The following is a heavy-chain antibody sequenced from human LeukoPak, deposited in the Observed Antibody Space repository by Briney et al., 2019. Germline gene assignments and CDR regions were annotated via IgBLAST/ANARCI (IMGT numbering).Heavy chain of an antibody. CDR3: ARRGSGSYYNAFFDY. J-gene: IGHJ4*02. CDR2: IYYSGST. D-gene: IGHD3-10*01. V-gene: IGHV4-31*03. Sequence: SETLSLTCTVSGGSVTSGDYYWSWIRQHPGKGLEWIGYIYYSGSTYYNPSLQSRVAISVGTSTNQVYLKLTSVTAADTAVYYCARRGSGSYYNAFFDYWGQGTLVTVSS. CDR1: GGSVTSGDYY.